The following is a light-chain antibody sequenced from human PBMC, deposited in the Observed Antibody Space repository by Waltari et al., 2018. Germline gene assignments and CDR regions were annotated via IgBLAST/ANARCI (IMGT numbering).Light chain of an antibody. V-gene: IGKV1-39*01. CDR1: QSICSA. CDR3: QQSYITTYT. CDR2: VAS. J-gene: IGKJ2*01. Sequence: DIVMTQSPSSLSASVGDRVTITCRESQSICSALNWYQQIPGKAPKLLIYVASNLQSGVPSRFSGSGSGTDFSLTISSLQPEDFATYYCQQSYITTYTFGQGTKLEIK.